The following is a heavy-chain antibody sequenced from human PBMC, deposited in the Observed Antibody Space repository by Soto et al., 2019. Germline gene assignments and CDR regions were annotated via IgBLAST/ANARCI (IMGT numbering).Heavy chain of an antibody. CDR1: GFPFCSSW. CDR3: ASGGSGTYGRFDP. CDR2: INSGGTTS. J-gene: IGHJ5*02. D-gene: IGHD1-26*01. Sequence: EVQLVESGGDLVQPGGSLRLSCAASGFPFCSSWMHWFRQAPGKGLVWVSRINSGGTTSYYADSVKGRFTISRDNAKNTLYLQMNSLRVDDTAVYFCASGGSGTYGRFDPWGQGTLVSVSS. V-gene: IGHV3-74*01.